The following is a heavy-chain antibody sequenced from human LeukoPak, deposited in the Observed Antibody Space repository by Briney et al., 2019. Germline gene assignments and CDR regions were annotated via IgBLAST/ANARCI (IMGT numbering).Heavy chain of an antibody. Sequence: GGSLRLSCAASGFTFSSYWMHWVRQAPGKGLVWVSRISSDGSSTTYADSVKGRFTISRDNAKNTLYLQMNSLRVEDTAVYYCARADPDSSSWSESAFDIWGQGTMVTVSS. J-gene: IGHJ3*02. CDR2: ISSDGSST. CDR3: ARADPDSSSWSESAFDI. CDR1: GFTFSSYW. D-gene: IGHD6-13*01. V-gene: IGHV3-74*01.